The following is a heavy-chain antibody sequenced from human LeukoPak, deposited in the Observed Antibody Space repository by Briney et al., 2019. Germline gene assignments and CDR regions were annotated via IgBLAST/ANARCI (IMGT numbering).Heavy chain of an antibody. CDR2: INPNSGGT. CDR3: ARVRYDFWSGYYKEDAFDI. J-gene: IGHJ3*02. CDR1: GYTFTGYY. Sequence: ASVKVSCKASGYTFTGYYMHWVRQAPGQGLEWMGWINPNSGGTNYAQKFQGWVTMTRDTSISTAYMELSRLRSDDTAVYYCARVRYDFWSGYYKEDAFDIWGQGTMVTVSS. D-gene: IGHD3-3*01. V-gene: IGHV1-2*04.